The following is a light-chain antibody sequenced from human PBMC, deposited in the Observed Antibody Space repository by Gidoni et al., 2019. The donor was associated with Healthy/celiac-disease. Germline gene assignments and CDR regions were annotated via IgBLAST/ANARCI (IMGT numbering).Light chain of an antibody. CDR1: SSYVGGYNY. V-gene: IGLV2-11*01. CDR2: DVS. Sequence: QSALTQPRSVSGSPGQSVTISCTGTSSYVGGYNYVSWYPQHPGKAPKLMIYDVSKRPSGVPDRFSGSKSGNTASLTISGLQAEDEAEYYCCAYAGSYTLVFGGGTKLTVL. J-gene: IGLJ2*01. CDR3: CAYAGSYTLV.